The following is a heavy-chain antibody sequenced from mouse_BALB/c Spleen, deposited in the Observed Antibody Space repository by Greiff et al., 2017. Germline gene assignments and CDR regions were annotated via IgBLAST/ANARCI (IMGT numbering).Heavy chain of an antibody. CDR1: GFTFSDYY. CDR3: ARGGYGFMDY. J-gene: IGHJ4*01. Sequence: EVKLMESGGGLVKPGGSLKLSCAASGFTFSDYYMYWVRQTPEKRLEWVATISDGGSYTYYPDSVKGRFTISRDNAKNNLYLQMSSLKSEDTAMYYCARGGYGFMDYWGQGTSVTVSS. V-gene: IGHV5-4*02. CDR2: ISDGGSYT. D-gene: IGHD1-2*01.